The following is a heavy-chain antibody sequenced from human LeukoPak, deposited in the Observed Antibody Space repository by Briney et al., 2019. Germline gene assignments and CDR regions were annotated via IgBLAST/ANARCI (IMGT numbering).Heavy chain of an antibody. CDR3: ARSHLVLRYFDWLLKTNAFDI. J-gene: IGHJ3*02. CDR1: GGSISSSSYY. CDR2: IYYSGST. V-gene: IGHV4-39*07. D-gene: IGHD3-9*01. Sequence: QSSETLSLTCTVSGGSISSSSYYWGWIRQPPGKGLEWIGSIYYSGSTNYNPSLKSRVTISVDTSKNQFSLKLSSVTAADTAVYYCARSHLVLRYFDWLLKTNAFDIWGQGTMVTVSS.